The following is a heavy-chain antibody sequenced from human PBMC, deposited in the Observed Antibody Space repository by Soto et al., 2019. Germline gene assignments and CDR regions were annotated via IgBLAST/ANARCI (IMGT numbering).Heavy chain of an antibody. CDR3: ATVGYDSSGLSDY. J-gene: IGHJ4*02. CDR1: GYTLTELS. V-gene: IGHV1-24*01. D-gene: IGHD3-22*01. CDR2: FDPEDGET. Sequence: SSVKVSCKVSGYTLTELSMHWVRQAPGKGLEWMGGFDPEDGETIYAQKFQGRVTMTEDTSTDAAYMELSSLRSEDTAVYYCATVGYDSSGLSDYWGQGTLVTVSS.